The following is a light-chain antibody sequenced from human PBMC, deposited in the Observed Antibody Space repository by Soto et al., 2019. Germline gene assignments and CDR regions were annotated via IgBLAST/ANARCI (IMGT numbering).Light chain of an antibody. V-gene: IGKV3-20*01. CDR1: QNLLHSNGYIY. CDR3: QQHGSSPIT. CDR2: GAS. J-gene: IGKJ5*01. Sequence: DIVMTQSPLSLPVTPGEPASISCRSSQNLLHSNGYIYLAWHQQKPGQTPRLLVYGASNKATGIPDRFSGSGSGTDFTLTISRLEPEDFAVYYCQQHGSSPITFGQGTRLENK.